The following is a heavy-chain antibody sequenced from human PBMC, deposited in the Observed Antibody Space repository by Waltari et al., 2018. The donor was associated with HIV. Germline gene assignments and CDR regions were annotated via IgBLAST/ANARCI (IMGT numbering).Heavy chain of an antibody. V-gene: IGHV1-3*04. CDR3: ARGGWELY. J-gene: IGHJ4*02. CDR1: GHTFTSYA. Sequence: QVQFVQSGAEVKKPGASVKISCKTSGHTFTSYAINWVRQAPGQRLEWMGWINTANGNTEYSQTFQGRVTMTWDTSAGTVYMDLRSLRSEDTALYYCARGGWELYWGQGTLVTVSS. D-gene: IGHD1-26*01. CDR2: INTANGNT.